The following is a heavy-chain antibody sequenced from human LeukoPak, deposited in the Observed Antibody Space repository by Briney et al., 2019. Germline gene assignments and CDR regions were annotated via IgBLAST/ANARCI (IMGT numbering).Heavy chain of an antibody. J-gene: IGHJ5*02. CDR3: ARAFIAAAGMFDP. CDR2: INPNSGGT. Sequence: GASVKVSCKASGYTFTGYYMHWVRQAPGQGLEWMGWINPNSGGTNYAQKFQGRVTMTRDTSISTAYMELSRLRSDDTAVYYCARAFIAAAGMFDPWGQGTLVTVSS. V-gene: IGHV1-2*02. D-gene: IGHD6-13*01. CDR1: GYTFTGYY.